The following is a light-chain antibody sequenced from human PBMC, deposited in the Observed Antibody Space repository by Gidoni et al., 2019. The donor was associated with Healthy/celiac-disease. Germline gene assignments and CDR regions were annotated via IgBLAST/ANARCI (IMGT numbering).Light chain of an antibody. V-gene: IGKV2-28*01. Sequence: DIVMTQSPLSLPVTPGEPASISCRSSQSLLHSNGYDYLDWYLQKPGQSPQLLIYLGSHRASGAPDRFSGSGSGTDFTLKISRVEAEDVGVYYCMQALQTPVTFGGXTKVEIK. CDR2: LGS. CDR1: QSLLHSNGYDY. CDR3: MQALQTPVT. J-gene: IGKJ4*01.